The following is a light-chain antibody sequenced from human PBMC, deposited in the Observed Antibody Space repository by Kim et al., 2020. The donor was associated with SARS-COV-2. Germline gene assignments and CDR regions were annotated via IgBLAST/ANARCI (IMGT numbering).Light chain of an antibody. Sequence: SYELTQPPSVSVAPGKTATMTCGENDIGTKSVYWYQQRPGQAPVLVIYDSKYRPPGIPERFSGSNSGNTATLTISRVEAGDEADYYCQTWDASLYVFGTGTKVTVL. CDR1: DIGTKS. J-gene: IGLJ1*01. V-gene: IGLV3-21*03. CDR2: DSK. CDR3: QTWDASLYV.